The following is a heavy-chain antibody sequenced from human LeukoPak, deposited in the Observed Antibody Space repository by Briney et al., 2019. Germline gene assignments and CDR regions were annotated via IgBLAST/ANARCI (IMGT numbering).Heavy chain of an antibody. CDR1: GFTFSSYW. J-gene: IGHJ4*02. D-gene: IGHD2-2*01. V-gene: IGHV3-74*01. CDR2: INGDGSST. CDR3: ARELVVREGDYFDN. Sequence: GGSLRLSCAASGFTFSSYWMHWVRQAPGKGLVWVARINGDGSSTRYADSVKGRFTISRDNAKNTLYLQMNSLKAEDTAVYSCARELVVREGDYFDNWGQGTLVTVSS.